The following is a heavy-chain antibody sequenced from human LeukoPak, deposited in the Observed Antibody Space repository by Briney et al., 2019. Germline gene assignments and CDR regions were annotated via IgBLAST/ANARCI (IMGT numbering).Heavy chain of an antibody. D-gene: IGHD3-22*01. CDR1: GGSIRSSYYY. CDR2: IYDSGST. V-gene: IGHV4-39*02. CDR3: ARERYYDSSGKLFDY. J-gene: IGHJ4*02. Sequence: SETLSLTCTVSGGSIRSSYYYWGWIRQPPGKGLEWIGSIYDSGSTYYNPSLKSRVTISVDTSKNQSSLKLNSVTAADTAVYYCARERYYDSSGKLFDYWGQGTLVTVSS.